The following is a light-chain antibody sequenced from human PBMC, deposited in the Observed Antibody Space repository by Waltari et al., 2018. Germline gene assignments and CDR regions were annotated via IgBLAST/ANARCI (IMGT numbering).Light chain of an antibody. CDR2: EGS. CDR1: SSDVGSYTL. J-gene: IGLJ2*01. CDR3: CSYSGSSTVV. V-gene: IGLV2-23*01. Sequence: QSALTQPASVSGSPGQSITISCPGTSSDVGSYTLVSSYQQHPGKAPELNVYEGSKRPDGVSNRFSGSKSCNTASLTISGLQAEDEADYYCCSYSGSSTVVFGGGTKLTVL.